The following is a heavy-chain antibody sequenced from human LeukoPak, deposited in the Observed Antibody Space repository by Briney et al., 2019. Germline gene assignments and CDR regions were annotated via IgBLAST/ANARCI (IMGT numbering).Heavy chain of an antibody. CDR3: ARGDRPCSGDRCYLGVFDY. CDR1: GGSFSDYY. CDR2: INHSGTT. Sequence: PSETLSLTCAVYGGSFSDYYWIWIRQPPGPGLEYIGEINHSGTTNYNPSLKSRVTMSVDTSKNQFSLKLSSVTAADTAVYYCARGDRPCSGDRCYLGVFDYWSQETLVTVSS. J-gene: IGHJ4*02. D-gene: IGHD2-15*01. V-gene: IGHV4-34*01.